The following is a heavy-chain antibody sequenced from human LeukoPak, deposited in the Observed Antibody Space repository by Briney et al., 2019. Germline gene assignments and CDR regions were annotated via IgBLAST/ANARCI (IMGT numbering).Heavy chain of an antibody. CDR3: ATGSSSWYQAN. V-gene: IGHV4-59*11. Sequence: SETLSLTCNVSGGSISSHYWSWIRQPPGKGLEWIRYIYHSGSTNYNASLKSRVTISVDTSKNQFSLKLSSVTAADTAVYYCATGSSSWYQANWGQGTLVTVSS. CDR2: IYHSGST. CDR1: GGSISSHY. J-gene: IGHJ4*02. D-gene: IGHD6-13*01.